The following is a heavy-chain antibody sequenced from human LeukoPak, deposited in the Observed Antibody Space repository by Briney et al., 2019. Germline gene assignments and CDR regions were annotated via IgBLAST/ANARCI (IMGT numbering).Heavy chain of an antibody. J-gene: IGHJ5*02. CDR1: GGSISSYY. CDR2: IYYSGST. V-gene: IGHV4-59*01. CDR3: ARDNANWFDP. Sequence: SETLSLTCTVSGGSISSYYWSWIRQPPGKGLEWIGYIYYSGSTNYNPSLKSRVTISVDTSKNQFSLKLSSVTAADTAVYYCARDNANWFDPWGQGTLVTVSS.